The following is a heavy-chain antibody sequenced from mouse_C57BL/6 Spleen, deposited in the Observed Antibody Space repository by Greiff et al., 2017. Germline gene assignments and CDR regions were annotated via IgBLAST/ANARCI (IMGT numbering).Heavy chain of an antibody. CDR1: GFTFSNYW. V-gene: IGHV6-3*01. CDR3: TAGTLYYYAMDY. CDR2: IRLKSDNYAT. Sequence: DVKLVESGGGLVQPGGSMKLSCVASGFTFSNYWMNWVRQSPEKGLEWVAQIRLKSDNYATHYAESVKGRFTISRDDSKSSVYLQMNNLRAEDTGIYYCTAGTLYYYAMDYWGQGTSVTVSS. D-gene: IGHD4-1*01. J-gene: IGHJ4*01.